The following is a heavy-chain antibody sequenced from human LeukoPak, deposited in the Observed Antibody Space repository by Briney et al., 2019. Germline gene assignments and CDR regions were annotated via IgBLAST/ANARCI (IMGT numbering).Heavy chain of an antibody. CDR1: GFTFDDYA. J-gene: IGHJ3*02. CDR3: AKGSSGWSTDAFDI. Sequence: GRSLRLSCAPSGFTFDDYAMHCVREAPGKGRECVSDINWNTNIIKYAHSVKRRFTISRDNAKNSLYLHINTLRAKHTAFYYSAKGSSGWSTDAFDIWGEGTMVTVSS. V-gene: IGHV3-9*01. CDR2: INWNTNII. D-gene: IGHD6-19*01.